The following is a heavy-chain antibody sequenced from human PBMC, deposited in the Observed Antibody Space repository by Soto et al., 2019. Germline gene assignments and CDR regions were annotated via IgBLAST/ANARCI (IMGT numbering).Heavy chain of an antibody. CDR1: GFTFSMYW. J-gene: IGHJ4*02. Sequence: EVQLVESGGGLLQPGGSLRLSCAASGFTFSMYWMHWVRQVPGKGPEWVSRINDDGSSTNYADSVKGRFTISRDNAKNTLYLQMNALRAEDTAVSYCARGPRSTSTGTGAFWGQGTLVTVSS. V-gene: IGHV3-74*01. D-gene: IGHD1-1*01. CDR3: ARGPRSTSTGTGAF. CDR2: INDDGSST.